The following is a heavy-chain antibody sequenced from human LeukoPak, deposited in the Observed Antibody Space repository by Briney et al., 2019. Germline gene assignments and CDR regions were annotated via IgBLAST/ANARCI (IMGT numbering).Heavy chain of an antibody. V-gene: IGHV1-8*03. J-gene: IGHJ6*03. Sequence: ASVKVSCKASGYTFSDYDINWVRQTTGQGLEWMGWMNPNSGNTGYAQKFQGRVTITRNTSISTAYMELSSLRSEDTAVYYCARGVADSYYYYYDMDVWGKGTTVTVSS. D-gene: IGHD2-21*01. CDR2: MNPNSGNT. CDR1: GYTFSDYD. CDR3: ARGVADSYYYYYDMDV.